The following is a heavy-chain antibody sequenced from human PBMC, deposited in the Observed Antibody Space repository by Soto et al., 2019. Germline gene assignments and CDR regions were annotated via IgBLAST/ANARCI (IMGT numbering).Heavy chain of an antibody. CDR3: ARPYYDILTGYLYYYGMDV. CDR1: GYTFTSYG. J-gene: IGHJ6*02. CDR2: ISAYNGNT. Sequence: QVQLVQSGAEVKKPGASVKVSCKASGYTFTSYGISWVRQAPGQGLEWMGWISAYNGNTNYAQKFQGRVTMTTDTXKSPAXXELRSLRSDDTAMYYCARPYYDILTGYLYYYGMDVWGQGTTVTVSS. V-gene: IGHV1-18*01. D-gene: IGHD3-9*01.